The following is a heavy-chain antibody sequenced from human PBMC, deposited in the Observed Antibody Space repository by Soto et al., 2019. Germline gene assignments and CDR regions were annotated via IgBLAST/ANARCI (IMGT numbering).Heavy chain of an antibody. CDR2: INAGNGNT. V-gene: IGHV1-3*01. J-gene: IGHJ4*02. CDR1: GFTFTTHA. D-gene: IGHD3-22*01. CDR3: ARRNSSGPIDH. Sequence: ASVKVSCKTSGFTFTTHAIHWLRQAPGQRFEWMGWINAGNGNTKYSQTFQDRITITRDTSASTAYMELSSLTSEDRAVYFCARRNSSGPIDHWGQGTLVTVSS.